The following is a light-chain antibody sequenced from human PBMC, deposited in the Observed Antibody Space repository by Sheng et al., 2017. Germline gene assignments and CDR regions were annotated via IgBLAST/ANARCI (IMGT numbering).Light chain of an antibody. V-gene: IGLV1-40*01. CDR3: SSYTSTATWV. J-gene: IGLJ3*02. CDR2: GNS. CDR1: SSNIGAGYD. Sequence: QSVLTQPPSVSGAPGQRVTMSCTGSSSNIGAGYDVHWYQQFPGTAPKVLIYGNSNRPSGVPDRFSGSKSGTSASLAITGLQAEDEADYYCSSYTSTATWVFGEGTKLTVL.